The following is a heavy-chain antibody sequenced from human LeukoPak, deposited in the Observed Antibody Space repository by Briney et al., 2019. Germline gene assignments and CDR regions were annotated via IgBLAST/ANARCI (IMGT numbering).Heavy chain of an antibody. V-gene: IGHV3-43*01. CDR1: GFTFDTYT. Sequence: PGGSLRLSCAASGFTFDTYTMHWVRQAPGKGLEWVSLITWDGGSTFYADSVKGRFTISRDNRKNSLYVQMNSLRTEDTALYYCATERQRYFDYWGQGTLVTVSS. CDR2: ITWDGGST. J-gene: IGHJ4*02. CDR3: ATERQRYFDY.